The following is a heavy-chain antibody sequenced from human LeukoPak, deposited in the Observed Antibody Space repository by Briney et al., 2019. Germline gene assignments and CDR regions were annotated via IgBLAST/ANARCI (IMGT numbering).Heavy chain of an antibody. J-gene: IGHJ6*02. CDR1: DGSISSGGYY. CDR3: ARGAGYSGYDYYYGMDV. CDR2: IYYSGST. V-gene: IGHV4-31*03. Sequence: SQTLSLTCTVSDGSISSGGYYWSWIRQHPEKGLEWIGYIYYSGSTYYNPSLKSRVTISVDTSKDQFSLKLSSVTAADTAVYYCARGAGYSGYDYYYGMDVWGQGTTVTVSS. D-gene: IGHD5-12*01.